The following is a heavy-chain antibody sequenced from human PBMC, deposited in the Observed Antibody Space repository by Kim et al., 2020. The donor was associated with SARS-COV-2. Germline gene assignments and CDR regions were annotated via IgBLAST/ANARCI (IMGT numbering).Heavy chain of an antibody. CDR3: TTDTEGLYSSGSYEDY. V-gene: IGHV3-15*01. J-gene: IGHJ4*02. Sequence: PVKCRITISRDDSKNTLYLQMNSLKTEDTAVYYCTTDTEGLYSSGSYEDYWGQGTLVTVSS. D-gene: IGHD6-19*01.